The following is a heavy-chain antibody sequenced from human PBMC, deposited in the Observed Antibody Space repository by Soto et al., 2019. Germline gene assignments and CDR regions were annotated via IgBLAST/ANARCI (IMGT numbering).Heavy chain of an antibody. Sequence: LRLSCAPSRFTFEDYIMHWVRQAPGKGLEWVALISYDGGTTYYGDSVKGRFTISRDDSKNTLFLQMNSLRSEDTAVYYCARQHMKSAWNDGFDIWGQGTMVTVSS. CDR1: RFTFEDYI. CDR3: ARQHMKSAWNDGFDI. J-gene: IGHJ3*02. CDR2: ISYDGGTT. V-gene: IGHV3-30-3*01. D-gene: IGHD1-1*01.